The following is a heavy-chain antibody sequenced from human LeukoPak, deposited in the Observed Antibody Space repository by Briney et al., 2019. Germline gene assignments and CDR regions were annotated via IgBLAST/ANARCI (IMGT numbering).Heavy chain of an antibody. D-gene: IGHD3-10*01. CDR2: IYYSGST. V-gene: IGHV4-39*01. Sequence: SETLSLTCTVSGGSISSSSYYWGWIRQPPGKGLEWIGSIYYSGSTYYNPSLKSRVTISVDTSKNQFSPGLSSVTAADTAVYYCASVRRGFGEFSKYYSYYYMDVWGKGTTVTISS. J-gene: IGHJ6*03. CDR1: GGSISSSSYY. CDR3: ASVRRGFGEFSKYYSYYYMDV.